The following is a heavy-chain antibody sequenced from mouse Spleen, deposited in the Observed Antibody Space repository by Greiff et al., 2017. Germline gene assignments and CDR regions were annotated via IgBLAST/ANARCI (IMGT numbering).Heavy chain of an antibody. D-gene: IGHD2-13*01. CDR1: GYTFTSYW. CDR3: ARRGYGDYVFDY. CDR2: IHPNSGST. V-gene: IGHV1-64*01. J-gene: IGHJ2*01. Sequence: VQLQQPGAELVKPGASVKLSCKASGYTFTSYWMHWVKQRPGQGLEWIGMIHPNSGSTNYNEKFKSKATLTVDKSSSTAYMQLSSLTSEDSAVYYCARRGYGDYVFDYWGQGTTLTVSS.